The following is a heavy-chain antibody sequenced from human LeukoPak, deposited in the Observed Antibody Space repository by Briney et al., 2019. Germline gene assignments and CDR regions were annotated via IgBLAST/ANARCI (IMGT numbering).Heavy chain of an antibody. J-gene: IGHJ4*02. D-gene: IGHD6-13*01. CDR1: GFTFSSYG. Sequence: GGSLRPSCAASGFTFSSYGMHWVRQAPGKGLEWVAVIWYDGSNKYYADSVKGRFTISRDNSKNTLYLQMNSLRAEDTAVYYCASCGIRGYSSSWYGDYWGQGTLVTVSS. CDR2: IWYDGSNK. CDR3: ASCGIRGYSSSWYGDY. V-gene: IGHV3-33*01.